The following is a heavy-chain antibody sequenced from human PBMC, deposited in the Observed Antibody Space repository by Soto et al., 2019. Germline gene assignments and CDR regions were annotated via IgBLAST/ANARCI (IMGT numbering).Heavy chain of an antibody. CDR1: GFTFIGSA. J-gene: IGHJ6*02. Sequence: GGSLRFSCAASGFTFIGSAMHWVRQASGKGLEWVGRIRSKDKTYATAYAASVKGRFTISRDDSKNTAYLQMDSLKTEDTAVYFCTRRLYSHDYYGMDVWGRGTTVTVSS. D-gene: IGHD4-4*01. CDR3: TRRLYSHDYYGMDV. CDR2: IRSKDKTYAT. V-gene: IGHV3-73*01.